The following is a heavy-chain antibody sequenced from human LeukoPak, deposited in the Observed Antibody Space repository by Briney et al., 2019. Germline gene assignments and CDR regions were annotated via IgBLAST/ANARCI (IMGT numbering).Heavy chain of an antibody. V-gene: IGHV4-30-4*08. CDR1: GGSISSGDYY. Sequence: SETLSLTCTVSGGSISSGDYYWSWIRQPPGKGLEWIGCIYYSGSTYYNPSLKSRVTISVDTSKNQFSLELSSVTAADTAVYYCARDPGRGYYIAHDYWGQGTLVTVSS. CDR3: ARDPGRGYYIAHDY. CDR2: IYYSGST. J-gene: IGHJ4*02. D-gene: IGHD3-3*01.